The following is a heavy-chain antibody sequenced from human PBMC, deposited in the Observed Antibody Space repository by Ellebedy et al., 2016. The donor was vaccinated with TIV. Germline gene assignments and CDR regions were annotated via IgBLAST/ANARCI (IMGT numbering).Heavy chain of an antibody. CDR1: GFISSSYA. CDR2: IRGDYGST. V-gene: IGHV3-23*01. J-gene: IGHJ3*02. Sequence: GESLKISXAASGFISSSYALTWVRQAPGKGLEWVSSIRGDYGSTYYADSMKGRFTISRDRSKNTLYLQMNSLRAEDTAMYYCAKGASLWVTDAFDIWGRGTMVTVSS. CDR3: AKGASLWVTDAFDI. D-gene: IGHD3-16*01.